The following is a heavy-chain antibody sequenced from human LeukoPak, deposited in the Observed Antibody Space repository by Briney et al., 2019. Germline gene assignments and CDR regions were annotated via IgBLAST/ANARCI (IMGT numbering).Heavy chain of an antibody. CDR2: ISYDGSNK. Sequence: TGGSLRLSCAASGFTFSSYAMHWVRQAPGKGLEWVAVISYDGSNKYYADSVKGRFTISRDNSKNTLYLQMNSLRAEDTAVYYCARAMGPYVAAAIDYWGQGTLVTVSS. CDR3: ARAMGPYVAAAIDY. CDR1: GFTFSSYA. V-gene: IGHV3-30-3*01. D-gene: IGHD2-15*01. J-gene: IGHJ4*02.